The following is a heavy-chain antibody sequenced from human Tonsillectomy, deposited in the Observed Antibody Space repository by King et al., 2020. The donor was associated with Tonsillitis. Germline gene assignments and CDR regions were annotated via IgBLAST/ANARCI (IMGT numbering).Heavy chain of an antibody. Sequence: VQLVESGGGLVQPGGSLRLSCAASGFTFRNYWIIWVRQAPGKGLEWVANIKEDGSEKYYVDSVNGRLTISRGNAKNSLYLQMNSLRAEDTAVYYCARDRGGGTMSLYFDLWGRGTLVTVAS. CDR3: ARDRGGGTMSLYFDL. V-gene: IGHV3-7*03. CDR1: GFTFRNYW. J-gene: IGHJ2*01. D-gene: IGHD2-15*01. CDR2: IKEDGSEK.